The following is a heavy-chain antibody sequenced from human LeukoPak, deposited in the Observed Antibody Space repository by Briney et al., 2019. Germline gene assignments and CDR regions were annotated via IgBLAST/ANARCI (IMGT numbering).Heavy chain of an antibody. D-gene: IGHD2-2*03. Sequence: PGGSLRLSCAASEFSFSTTDMSWVRQTPGKGLEWVSGISGTNGITYYADPVKGRFTISRDNSKNTLYLQMHSLRAEDTAIYFCAKGGYFSFDMWGQGTKVTVSS. CDR2: ISGTNGIT. CDR1: EFSFSTTD. CDR3: AKGGYFSFDM. V-gene: IGHV3-23*01. J-gene: IGHJ3*02.